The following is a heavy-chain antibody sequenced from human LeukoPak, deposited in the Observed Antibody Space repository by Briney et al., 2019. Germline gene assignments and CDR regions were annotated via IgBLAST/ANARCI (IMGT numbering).Heavy chain of an antibody. Sequence: GGSLRLSRAASGFTFSNFAMTWVRRAPGKGLEWVSSIVGSSSTYYADSLKGRFTISRDNAKNSLYLQMNSLRAEDTAVYYCARIGAGSSRDYWGQGTLVTVSS. D-gene: IGHD6-13*01. J-gene: IGHJ4*02. CDR1: GFTFSNFA. CDR2: IVGSSST. CDR3: ARIGAGSSRDY. V-gene: IGHV3-21*01.